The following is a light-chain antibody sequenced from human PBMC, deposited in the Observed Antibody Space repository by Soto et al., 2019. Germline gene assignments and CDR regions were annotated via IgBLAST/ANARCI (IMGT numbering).Light chain of an antibody. Sequence: QSVLTQPPSVSGAPGQRVTISCTWSSSNIGAGYDVHWYQQLPGTAPKLLIYGNSNRPSGVPDRFSGSKSGTSASLAITGLQAEDEADYYCQSSDISLSGFYVVGPGTKVTVL. CDR3: QSSDISLSGFYV. V-gene: IGLV1-40*01. CDR2: GNS. CDR1: SSNIGAGYD. J-gene: IGLJ1*01.